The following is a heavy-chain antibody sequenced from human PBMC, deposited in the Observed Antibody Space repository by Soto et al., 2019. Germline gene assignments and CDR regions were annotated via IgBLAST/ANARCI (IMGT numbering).Heavy chain of an antibody. D-gene: IGHD5-12*01. CDR2: INHSGST. CDR1: GGSFSGYY. J-gene: IGHJ4*02. Sequence: SETLSLTCAVYGGSFSGYYWTWIRQPPGTGLEWIGEINHSGSTNYNPSLKSRVTISVDTSKNQFSLKLTSVTAEDTAVYYCARDNSGCDYWGQGTLVTVS. V-gene: IGHV4-34*01. CDR3: ARDNSGCDY.